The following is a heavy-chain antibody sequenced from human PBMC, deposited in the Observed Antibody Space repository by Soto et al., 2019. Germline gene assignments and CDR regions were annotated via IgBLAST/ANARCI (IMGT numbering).Heavy chain of an antibody. CDR2: IYYSGST. Sequence: QLQLQESGPGLVKPSETLSLTCTVSGGSITSSSYYWGWIRQPPGKGLEWIGNIYYSGSTYYNPSRKCRVTISIDTSKNHFPMKLRSVTAADTAVYYCMLGSGRKDFDYWGRGTLVTVSS. CDR1: GGSITSSSYY. V-gene: IGHV4-39*01. J-gene: IGHJ4*02. D-gene: IGHD2-15*01. CDR3: MLGSGRKDFDY.